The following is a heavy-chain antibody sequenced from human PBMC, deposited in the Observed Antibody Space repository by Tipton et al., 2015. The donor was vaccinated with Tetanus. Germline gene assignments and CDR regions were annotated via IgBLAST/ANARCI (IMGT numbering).Heavy chain of an antibody. Sequence: LRLSCAASGFTFSSYNMNWVRQAPGKGLEWIGEISPSGNTNYNPSLKSRVTISADTSRNQFSLTLSSVTAADTAVYYCARLTGHSMDVVDYYYFGMDVWGQGTKVTVSS. CDR2: ISPSGNT. D-gene: IGHD2-21*01. CDR3: ARLTGHSMDVVDYYYFGMDV. V-gene: IGHV4-34*01. J-gene: IGHJ6*02. CDR1: GFTFSSYN.